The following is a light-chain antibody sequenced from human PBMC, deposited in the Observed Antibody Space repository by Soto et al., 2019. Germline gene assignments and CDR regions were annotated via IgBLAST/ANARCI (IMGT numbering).Light chain of an antibody. V-gene: IGKV1-5*01. J-gene: IGKJ1*01. CDR2: DAS. CDR1: QSISSW. CDR3: QQYGDLPWT. Sequence: DIQMTQSPSTLSASVGDRVTITCRASQSISSWLAWYQQKPGKAPKLLIYDASSLESGVPSRFSGSGSGTDFTLTINRLEPEDFAVYYCQQYGDLPWTFGQGTKVEI.